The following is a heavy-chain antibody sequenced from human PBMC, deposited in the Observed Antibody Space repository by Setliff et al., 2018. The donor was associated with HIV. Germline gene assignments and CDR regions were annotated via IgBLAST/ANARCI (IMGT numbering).Heavy chain of an antibody. CDR1: GGSFSGHY. J-gene: IGHJ4*02. V-gene: IGHV4-34*01. Sequence: PSETLSLTCAVYGGSFSGHYWSWIRQPPGKGLEWIGEINHSGSTNYNPSLKGRVVMSVDTSKRQFSLSLNSVTAADTAMYYCARVLEQVVSDYWGQGTLVTVSS. CDR3: ARVLEQVVSDY. CDR2: INHSGST. D-gene: IGHD6-6*01.